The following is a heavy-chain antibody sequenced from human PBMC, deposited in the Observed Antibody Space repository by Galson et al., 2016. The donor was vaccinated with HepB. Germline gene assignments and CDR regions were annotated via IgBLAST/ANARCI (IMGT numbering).Heavy chain of an antibody. Sequence: QSGAEVKKPGESLKISCKGSGYSFTSYWIAWVRQMPGKGLEWMGIIYPGDSDSRYSPSFQGQVTISADTSISIAYLQWSSLKASDTAIYYCARQRGESYFDNSGGYFDYWGQGTLVTVSS. V-gene: IGHV5-51*01. CDR3: ARQRGESYFDNSGGYFDY. J-gene: IGHJ4*02. CDR2: IYPGDSDS. D-gene: IGHD3-22*01. CDR1: GYSFTSYW.